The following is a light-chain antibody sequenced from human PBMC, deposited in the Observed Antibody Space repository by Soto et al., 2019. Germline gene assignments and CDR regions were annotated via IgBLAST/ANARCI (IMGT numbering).Light chain of an antibody. J-gene: IGLJ1*01. CDR1: SSDVSDYHY. CDR3: SSYVGSSTYV. Sequence: QSALTQPRSVSGSPGQSVTISCTGTSSDVSDYHYVSWYQQHSGKAPKLMIYDVTKRPSGVPDRFSGSKSDRTASLTISGLQDDYEADYYCSSYVGSSTYVFGTGTKLTVL. V-gene: IGLV2-11*01. CDR2: DVT.